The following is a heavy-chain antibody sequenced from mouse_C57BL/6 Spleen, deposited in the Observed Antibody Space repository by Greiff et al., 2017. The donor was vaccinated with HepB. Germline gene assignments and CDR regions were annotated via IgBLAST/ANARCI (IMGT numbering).Heavy chain of an antibody. CDR1: GYTFTSYW. Sequence: QVQLQQSGAELAKPGASVKLSCKASGYTFTSYWMHWVKQRPGQGLEWIGYINPSSGYTKYNQKFKDKATLNADKSSSTAYMQLSSLTYEDSAVYYCAREGQLSLGAMDYWGQGTSVTVSS. J-gene: IGHJ4*01. D-gene: IGHD3-2*02. CDR3: AREGQLSLGAMDY. V-gene: IGHV1-7*01. CDR2: INPSSGYT.